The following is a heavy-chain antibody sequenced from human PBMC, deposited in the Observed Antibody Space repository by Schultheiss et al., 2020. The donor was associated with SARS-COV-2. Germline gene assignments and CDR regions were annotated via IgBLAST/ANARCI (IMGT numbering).Heavy chain of an antibody. CDR1: GFTFSNAS. CDR2: IKSKTDGRTT. D-gene: IGHD5-12*01. J-gene: IGHJ4*02. CDR3: TTDQGGYVVLVGY. V-gene: IGHV3-15*01. Sequence: GGSLRLSCAASGFTFSNASMSWVRQAPGKGLEWVGRIKSKTDGRTTDYAAPVKGRFTISRDDSKNTLYLQMNSLKTEDTAVYYCTTDQGGYVVLVGYWGQGTLVTVSS.